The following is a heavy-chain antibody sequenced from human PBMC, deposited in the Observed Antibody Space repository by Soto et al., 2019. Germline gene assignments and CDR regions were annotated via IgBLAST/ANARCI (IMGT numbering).Heavy chain of an antibody. J-gene: IGHJ5*02. CDR3: VRGAYRAYWFDP. CDR2: INSDGSII. Sequence: DVQLLESGGGIVQPGGSLRLSCTASGFPFISYWMHWVRQAPGKGLVWVSRINSDGSIINYADSVKGRFTISRDNAKNTWDVKMNSLRGEDTAVYVCVRGAYRAYWFDPWGQGTLVTVSS. V-gene: IGHV3-74*01. D-gene: IGHD5-12*01. CDR1: GFPFISYW.